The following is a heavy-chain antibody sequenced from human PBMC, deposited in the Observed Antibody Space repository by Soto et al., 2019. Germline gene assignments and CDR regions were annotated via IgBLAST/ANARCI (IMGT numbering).Heavy chain of an antibody. CDR3: ARESAFGNYFDY. J-gene: IGHJ4*02. Sequence: QITLKESGPTLVKPTQTLTLTCTFSGFALTTTGVGVGWIRQPPGKALEWLGIIYWDDDKRYSPSLQNRLTFTKDSSENQVVLTLANMDPVDKATYFCARESAFGNYFDYWGQGTLVTLCS. D-gene: IGHD3-3*02. V-gene: IGHV2-5*02. CDR2: IYWDDDK. CDR1: GFALTTTGVG.